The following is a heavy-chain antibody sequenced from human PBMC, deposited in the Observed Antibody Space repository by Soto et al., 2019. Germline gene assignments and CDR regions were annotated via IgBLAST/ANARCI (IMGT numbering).Heavy chain of an antibody. V-gene: IGHV1-69*13. CDR3: ARDDGASIAARPDWFDP. CDR1: GGTFSSYA. D-gene: IGHD6-6*01. Sequence: ASVKVSCKASGGTFSSYAISWVRQAPGQGLEWMGGIIPIFGTANYAQKFQGRVTITADESTSTAYMELSSLRSEDTAVYYCARDDGASIAARPDWFDPWGQGTLVTVS. J-gene: IGHJ5*02. CDR2: IIPIFGTA.